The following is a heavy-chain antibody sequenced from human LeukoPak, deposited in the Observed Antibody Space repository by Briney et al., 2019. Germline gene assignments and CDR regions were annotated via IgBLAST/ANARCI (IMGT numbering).Heavy chain of an antibody. CDR3: ARGVAAAGTSAEYFQH. Sequence: PSETLSLTCTVAGGSISSSYWSWIRQPPGKGLEWIGHIYHSGSTSYNPSLKSRVTISVDTSKNQFSLKLRSVTAADTAVYYCARGVAAAGTSAEYFQHWGQGTLVTVSS. D-gene: IGHD6-13*01. CDR2: IYHSGST. V-gene: IGHV4-59*01. CDR1: GGSISSSY. J-gene: IGHJ1*01.